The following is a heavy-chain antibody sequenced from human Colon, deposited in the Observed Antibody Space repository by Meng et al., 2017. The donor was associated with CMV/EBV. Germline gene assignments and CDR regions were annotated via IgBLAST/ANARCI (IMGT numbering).Heavy chain of an antibody. V-gene: IGHV1-69*05. CDR2: FIPIFTAP. D-gene: IGHD2-8*02. CDR3: ARGNCSGSTCDTYFDQ. Sequence: GDTFTNYDISWVRQAPGQGLEWLGGFIPIFTAPHYAPKLQGRLAISTDKSTATAYMELTSLTSEDTAVYYCARGNCSGSTCDTYFDQWGQGTLVTVSS. J-gene: IGHJ4*02. CDR1: GDTFTNYD.